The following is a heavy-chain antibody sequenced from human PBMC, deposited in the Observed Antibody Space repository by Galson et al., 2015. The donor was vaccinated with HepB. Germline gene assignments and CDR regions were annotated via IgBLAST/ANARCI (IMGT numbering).Heavy chain of an antibody. CDR3: ARSRGSGQFNWFDP. Sequence: SVKVSCKASGGTFSSYTISWVRQAPGQGLEWMGRIIPILGKANYAQKFQGRVMITADKSTSTAYMGLSSLRSEDTAVYYCARSRGSGQFNWFDPWGQGTLVTVSS. V-gene: IGHV1-69*02. D-gene: IGHD3-10*01. CDR2: IIPILGKA. CDR1: GGTFSSYT. J-gene: IGHJ5*02.